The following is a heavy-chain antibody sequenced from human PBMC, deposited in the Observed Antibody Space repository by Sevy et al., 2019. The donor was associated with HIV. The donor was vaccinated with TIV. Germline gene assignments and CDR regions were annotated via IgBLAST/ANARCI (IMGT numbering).Heavy chain of an antibody. V-gene: IGHV1-2*06. CDR1: GYTFTGYY. CDR2: INPNSGGT. CDR3: ARGAVPAAGSNWFDP. J-gene: IGHJ5*02. Sequence: ASVKVSCKASGYTFTGYYMHWVRQAPGQGLEWMGRINPNSGGTIYAQKFQGRVTMTRDTSISTAYMELSRLRSDDTAVYYCARGAVPAAGSNWFDPWGQGTLVTVSS. D-gene: IGHD2-2*01.